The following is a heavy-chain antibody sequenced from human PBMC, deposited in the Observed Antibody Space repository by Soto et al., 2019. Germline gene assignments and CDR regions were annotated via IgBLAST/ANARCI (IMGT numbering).Heavy chain of an antibody. D-gene: IGHD2-15*01. CDR1: GFSFSAHG. CDR2: INDGSEE. J-gene: IGHJ5*02. Sequence: QVQLVESGGGVVRPGTSLRLSCAATGFSFSAHGMHWVRQAPGKGLEWLAVINDGSEEGYADSVRGRFTISRDNARNILYLQTDNLRAEDSALYYCARDDLSADNGLDHWGQGTLVTVSS. CDR3: ARDDLSADNGLDH. V-gene: IGHV3-33*01.